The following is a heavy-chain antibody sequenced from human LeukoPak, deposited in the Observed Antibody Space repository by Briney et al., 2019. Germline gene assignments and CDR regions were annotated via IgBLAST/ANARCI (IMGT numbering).Heavy chain of an antibody. J-gene: IGHJ4*02. CDR3: TRYNNDHFDY. D-gene: IGHD1-14*01. V-gene: IGHV3-33*01. CDR1: GFTFGGYG. Sequence: PGGSLRLSCAGSGFTFGGYGMHWFRQTPGKGLEWVAVTAYDGSGAFYADSVKGRFTISRDNSKNTMSVQMDDLRAEDTAVYYCTRYNNDHFDYWGQGTLVTVSS. CDR2: TAYDGSGA.